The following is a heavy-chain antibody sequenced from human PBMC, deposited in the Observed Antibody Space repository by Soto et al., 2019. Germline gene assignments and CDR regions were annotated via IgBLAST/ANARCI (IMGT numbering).Heavy chain of an antibody. J-gene: IGHJ3*02. Sequence: SETLSLTCTVSGGSISSYYWSWIRQPPGKGLEWIGYIYYSGSTNYNPSLKSRVTISVDTSKNQFSLKLSSVTAADTAVYYCARHAYGVDAFDIWGQGTMVPVSS. D-gene: IGHD4-17*01. V-gene: IGHV4-59*08. CDR2: IYYSGST. CDR3: ARHAYGVDAFDI. CDR1: GGSISSYY.